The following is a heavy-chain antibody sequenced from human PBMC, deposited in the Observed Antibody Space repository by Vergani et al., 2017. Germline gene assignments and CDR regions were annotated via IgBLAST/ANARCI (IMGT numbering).Heavy chain of an antibody. CDR3: ARSRGYSYRYYYYGMDV. D-gene: IGHD5-18*01. CDR1: GGSIRSGSYY. Sequence: QVQLQESGPGLVKPSQTLSLTCTVSGGSIRSGSYYWSWIRQPAGKGLEWIGRIYTSGSTNYNPSLKSRVTISVDTSKNQFSLKLSSVPAADTAVYYCARSRGYSYRYYYYGMDVWGQGTTVTVSS. J-gene: IGHJ6*02. CDR2: IYTSGST. V-gene: IGHV4-61*02.